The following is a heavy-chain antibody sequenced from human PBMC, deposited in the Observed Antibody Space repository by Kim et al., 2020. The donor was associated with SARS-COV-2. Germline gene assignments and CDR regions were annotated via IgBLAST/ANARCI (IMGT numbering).Heavy chain of an antibody. J-gene: IGHJ6*03. CDR3: VRLQSVRYFDWLSTEEDYYYYMDV. CDR2: IYYSGST. Sequence: SETLSLTCTVSGGSISSYYWSWIRQPPGKGLEWIGYIYYSGSTNYNPSLKSRVTISVDTSKNQFSLKLSSVTAADTAVYYCVRLQSVRYFDWLSTEEDYYYYMDVWGKGTTVTVSS. D-gene: IGHD3-9*01. V-gene: IGHV4-59*08. CDR1: GGSISSYY.